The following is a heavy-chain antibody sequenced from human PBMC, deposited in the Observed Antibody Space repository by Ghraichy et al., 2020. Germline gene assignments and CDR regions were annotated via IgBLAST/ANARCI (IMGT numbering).Heavy chain of an antibody. CDR2: INSDGSST. CDR1: GFTFSIYW. J-gene: IGHJ6*02. V-gene: IGHV3-74*01. Sequence: LSLTCAASGFTFSIYWMHWVRQAPGKGLVWVACINSDGSSTSYADSVKGRFTISRDNSKNTLYLQMNSLRAEDTAVYYCARVCTTWSGDGYNYDYNYGMDVWGQGTTVTAS. CDR3: ARVCTTWSGDGYNYDYNYGMDV. D-gene: IGHD5-24*01.